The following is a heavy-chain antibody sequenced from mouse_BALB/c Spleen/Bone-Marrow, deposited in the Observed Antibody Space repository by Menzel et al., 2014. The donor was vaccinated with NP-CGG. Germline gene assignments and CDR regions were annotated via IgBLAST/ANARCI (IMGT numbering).Heavy chain of an antibody. CDR3: TTLGTY. V-gene: IGHV1S127*01. J-gene: IGHJ3*01. D-gene: IGHD2-14*01. CDR1: GYTFTSYW. Sequence: QVQLQQSGAELVKPGASVKMSCKASGYTFTSYWMHWGKQRPGQGLEWIGAIDPSDNYTHYSQGFKGKATLTVDTPSSTAYMQLSSLTSEDAAVYYCTTLGTYWGQGTLVTVSA. CDR2: IDPSDNYT.